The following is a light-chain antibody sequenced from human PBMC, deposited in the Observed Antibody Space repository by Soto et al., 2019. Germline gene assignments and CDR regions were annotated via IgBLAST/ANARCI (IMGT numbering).Light chain of an antibody. Sequence: EIEMTQSPATLSVSPGERATLSCRASQSVSSNLAWYQQKFGQAPRLLIYGASTRATGIPARFSGSGSGTEFTLTINSLQSEDFAVYYCQQYNNWPPYTFGQGTKLEIK. CDR2: GAS. CDR3: QQYNNWPPYT. CDR1: QSVSSN. J-gene: IGKJ2*01. V-gene: IGKV3-15*01.